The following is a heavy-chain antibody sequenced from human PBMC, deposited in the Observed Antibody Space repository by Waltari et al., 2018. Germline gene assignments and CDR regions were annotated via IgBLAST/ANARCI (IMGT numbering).Heavy chain of an antibody. J-gene: IGHJ4*02. CDR2: INPSGGST. D-gene: IGHD3-22*01. CDR3: ARDHTPVVVITGRYFDY. Sequence: QVQLVQSGAEVKKPGASVKVSCRASGSTFTTSNMHWLRRALGQGLEWMGIINPSGGSTSYAQKFQGRVTMTRETSTSTVYMELSSLRSEDTAVYYCARDHTPVVVITGRYFDYWGQGTLVTVSS. CDR1: GSTFTTSN. V-gene: IGHV1-46*01.